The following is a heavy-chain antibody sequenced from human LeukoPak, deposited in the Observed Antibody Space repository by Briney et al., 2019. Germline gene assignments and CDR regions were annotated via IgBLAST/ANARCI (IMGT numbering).Heavy chain of an antibody. J-gene: IGHJ3*02. CDR2: ISAYNGNT. D-gene: IGHD3-22*01. V-gene: IGHV1-18*01. Sequence: ASVKVSCKASGYTFTSYGISWVRQAPGQGLEWMGWISAYNGNTNYAQKLQGRVTMTTDTSTSTAYMELRSLRSDDTAVYYCARDVYYYDSSGYYGDAFDIWGQGTMVTVSS. CDR3: ARDVYYYDSSGYYGDAFDI. CDR1: GYTFTSYG.